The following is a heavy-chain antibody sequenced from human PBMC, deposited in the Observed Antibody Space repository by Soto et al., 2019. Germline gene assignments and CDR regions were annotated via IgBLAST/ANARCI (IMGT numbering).Heavy chain of an antibody. CDR2: IIPLFDKA. D-gene: IGHD3-22*01. Sequence: QVRLEQSGAEVKKPGSSVKVSCRASGGTFGNYGITWLRQAPGRGLEWLGGIIPLFDKAKYAQKFEDRVSINADRGTTTAYMELRSLRSDDTALYCCARDRQYYDSSGYYYYYFDFWGQGTQVTVSS. V-gene: IGHV1-69*06. J-gene: IGHJ4*02. CDR1: GGTFGNYG. CDR3: ARDRQYYDSSGYYYYYFDF.